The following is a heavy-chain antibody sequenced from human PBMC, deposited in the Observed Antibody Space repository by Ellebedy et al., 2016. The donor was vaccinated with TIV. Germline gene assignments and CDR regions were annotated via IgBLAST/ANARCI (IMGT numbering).Heavy chain of an antibody. V-gene: IGHV3-48*01. J-gene: IGHJ4*02. D-gene: IGHD2-2*01. CDR2: ISSSSSSI. Sequence: GESLKISXAASGFTFSSYDMNWVRQAPGKGLEWVSYISSSSSSIYYADSVKGRFTISRDNAKSSLYLQMNSLRADDTAVYYCARGYCSSTSCALDYWGQGTLVTVSS. CDR1: GFTFSSYD. CDR3: ARGYCSSTSCALDY.